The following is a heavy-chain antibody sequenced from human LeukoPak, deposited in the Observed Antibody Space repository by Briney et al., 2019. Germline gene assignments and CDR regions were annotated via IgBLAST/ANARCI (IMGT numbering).Heavy chain of an antibody. D-gene: IGHD4-11*01. CDR3: AKVKGESNYIYYYMDV. J-gene: IGHJ6*03. V-gene: IGHV3-23*01. Sequence: GGSLRLSCAASGFTFSSYAMSWVRQAPGKGLEWISAITGSGGSTNYADSVKDRFTISRDNSKNTLFLQMNSLRAEDTAVYYCAKVKGESNYIYYYMDVWGKGTTVTVSS. CDR1: GFTFSSYA. CDR2: ITGSGGST.